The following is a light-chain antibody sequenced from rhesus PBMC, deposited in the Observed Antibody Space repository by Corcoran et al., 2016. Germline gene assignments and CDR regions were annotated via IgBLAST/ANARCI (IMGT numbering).Light chain of an antibody. CDR2: AAS. CDR3: LQYVNDPWT. V-gene: IGKV1-43*02. Sequence: DIQMTQSPSSLSASVGDRVTITCRASQVVSTYLNLYQQKPGKTPQRLIYAASTLETGVPSRFRGSGSGREFSLTISSLQPEDVATYYCLQYVNDPWTFGQGTKVEVK. J-gene: IGKJ1*01. CDR1: QVVSTY.